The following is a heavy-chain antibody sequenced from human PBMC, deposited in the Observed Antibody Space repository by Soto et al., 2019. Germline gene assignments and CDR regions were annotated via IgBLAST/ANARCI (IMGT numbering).Heavy chain of an antibody. CDR2: INSDGSST. D-gene: IGHD3-10*01. V-gene: IGHV3-74*01. CDR1: GFTFSSYW. Sequence: GGSLRLSCAASGFTFSSYWMHWVRQAPGKGLVWVSRINSDGSSTSYADSVKGRFTISRDNAKNTLYLQMNSLRAEDTAVYYCARELWYSPYYVSGSYAFDIWGQGTMVTVSS. J-gene: IGHJ3*02. CDR3: ARELWYSPYYVSGSYAFDI.